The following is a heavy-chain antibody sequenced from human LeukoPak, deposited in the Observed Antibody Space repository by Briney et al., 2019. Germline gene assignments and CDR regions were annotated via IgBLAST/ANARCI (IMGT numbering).Heavy chain of an antibody. V-gene: IGHV1-8*01. CDR1: GYTFTSYD. Sequence: ASVTVSCTASGYTFTSYDINWVRQATGQGLEWMGWMSPNSDNTGYAQRFQGRVTFTRDTSISTAYMELRSLTSEDTAVYYCARDYGSSSGWFDPWGQGTLVTVSS. CDR3: ARDYGSSSGWFDP. CDR2: MSPNSDNT. J-gene: IGHJ5*02. D-gene: IGHD4-17*01.